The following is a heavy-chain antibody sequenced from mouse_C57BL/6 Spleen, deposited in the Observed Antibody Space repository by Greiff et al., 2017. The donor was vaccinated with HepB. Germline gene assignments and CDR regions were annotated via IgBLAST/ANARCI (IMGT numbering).Heavy chain of an antibody. V-gene: IGHV5-16*01. D-gene: IGHD1-1*01. CDR3: ARDRGGYYGSSSWYFDV. CDR1: GFTFSDYY. J-gene: IGHJ1*03. Sequence: EVQVVESEGGLVQPGSSMKLSCTASGFTFSDYYMAWVRQVPEKGLEWVANINYDGSSTYYLDSLKSRFIISRDNAKNILYLQMSSLKSEDTATYYCARDRGGYYGSSSWYFDVWGTGTTVTVSS. CDR2: INYDGSST.